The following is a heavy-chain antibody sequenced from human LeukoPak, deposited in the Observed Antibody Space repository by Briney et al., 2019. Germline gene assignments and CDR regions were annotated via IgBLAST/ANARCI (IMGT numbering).Heavy chain of an antibody. D-gene: IGHD2-2*01. Sequence: SETLSLTCTVSGGSVSSGSYYWSWIRQPPGKGLEWIGYIYYSGSTNYNPSLKSRVTISVGTSKNQFSLKLSSVTAADTAVYYCARAPRYCSSTSCYDAFDIWGQGTMVTVSS. J-gene: IGHJ3*02. CDR2: IYYSGST. CDR1: GGSVSSGSYY. V-gene: IGHV4-61*01. CDR3: ARAPRYCSSTSCYDAFDI.